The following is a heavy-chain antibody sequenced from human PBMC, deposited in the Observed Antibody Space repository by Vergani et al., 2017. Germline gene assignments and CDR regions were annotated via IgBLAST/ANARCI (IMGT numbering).Heavy chain of an antibody. CDR1: GFTFSGSA. J-gene: IGHJ4*02. D-gene: IGHD3-3*01. CDR3: TRSDDVWSGYSDY. V-gene: IGHV3-73*02. CDR2: IRSKANSYAT. Sequence: EVQLVESGGGLVQPGGSLKLSCAASGFTFSGSAMHWVRQASGKGLEWVGRIRSKANSYATAYAASVKGRFTISRDDSKNTAYLQMNSLKTEDTAVYYCTRSDDVWSGYSDYWGQGTLVTVSS.